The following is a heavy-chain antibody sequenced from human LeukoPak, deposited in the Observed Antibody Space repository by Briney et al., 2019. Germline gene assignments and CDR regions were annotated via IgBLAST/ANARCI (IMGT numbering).Heavy chain of an antibody. V-gene: IGHV4-59*01. CDR3: ARYSSGWRSFDI. Sequence: SETLSLTCTVSGGSISYYYWSWMRQPPGRGLEWIGHISFSGSTNYSPSLKSRVTISVDTSKNQFSLNLSSVTAADTAVYYCARYSSGWRSFDIWGQGTMVTVSS. D-gene: IGHD6-19*01. CDR1: GGSISYYY. J-gene: IGHJ3*02. CDR2: ISFSGST.